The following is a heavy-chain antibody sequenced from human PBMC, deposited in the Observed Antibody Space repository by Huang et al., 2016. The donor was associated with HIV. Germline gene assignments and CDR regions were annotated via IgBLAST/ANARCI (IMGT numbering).Heavy chain of an antibody. J-gene: IGHJ2*01. CDR1: GGSFTNYY. CDR3: VRGPRYVSADWYARLRNYWFFDL. D-gene: IGHD3-9*01. V-gene: IGHV4-34*01. Sequence: QQQLQQWGAGLLKPSETLSLTCAVYGGSFTNYYWGWIRQPPGKGLEWIGEINNGGSTTDSPSLKSRVTISLDTSKNQVSLKLTSVSAADTAVYYCVRGPRYVSADWYARLRNYWFFDLWGRGSLVSVSS. CDR2: INNGGST.